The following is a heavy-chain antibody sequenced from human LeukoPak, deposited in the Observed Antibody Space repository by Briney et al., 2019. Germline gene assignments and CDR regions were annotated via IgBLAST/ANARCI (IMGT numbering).Heavy chain of an antibody. CDR1: GFTFTRYY. CDR3: TRSWNDALGY. D-gene: IGHD1-1*01. CDR2: INPDSGGS. Sequence: ASVTVSCKASGFTFTRYYMHWVRQAPGQGLERMGWINPDSGGSNYAQKFLGRITMTRDTSITTAYMELSRRTSDDTAVYDCTRSWNDALGYGGQGTRVSVSS. J-gene: IGHJ4*02. V-gene: IGHV1-2*02.